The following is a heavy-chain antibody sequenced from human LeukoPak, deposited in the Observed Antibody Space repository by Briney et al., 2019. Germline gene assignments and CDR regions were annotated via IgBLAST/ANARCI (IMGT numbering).Heavy chain of an antibody. CDR2: FDPEDGET. J-gene: IGHJ3*02. D-gene: IGHD6-6*01. CDR1: GYTLTELS. V-gene: IGHV1-24*01. CDR3: ATGGPSYSSSSGDAFDI. Sequence: ASVKVSCKVSGYTLTELSMHWVRQAPGKGLEWMGGFDPEDGETIYAQKFQGRVTMTEDTSTDTAYMELSSLRSEDTAVYYCATGGPSYSSSSGDAFDIWGQGTMVTVSS.